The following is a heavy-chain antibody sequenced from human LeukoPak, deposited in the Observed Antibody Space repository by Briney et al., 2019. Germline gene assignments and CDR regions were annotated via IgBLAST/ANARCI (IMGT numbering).Heavy chain of an antibody. V-gene: IGHV4-34*01. J-gene: IGHJ5*02. CDR2: INHSGST. Sequence: SETLSLTCAVYGGSFSGYYWSWIRQPPGKGLEWIGEINHSGSTNYNPSLKSRVTISVDTSKNQFSLKLSSVTAADTAVYYCARASSIFWSGYYTRYWCDPWGQGTLVTVSS. D-gene: IGHD3-3*01. CDR3: ARASSIFWSGYYTRYWCDP. CDR1: GGSFSGYY.